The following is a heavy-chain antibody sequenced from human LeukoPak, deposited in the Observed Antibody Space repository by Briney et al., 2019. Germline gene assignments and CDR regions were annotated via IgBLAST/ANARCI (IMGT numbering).Heavy chain of an antibody. Sequence: SETLSLTCTVSGGSLSSSSYYWGWIRQPPGKGLEWIGSIYYSGSTYYNPSLKSRLTISVDTSKNQFSLKLSSLTAADTVVYYCARQIYTSGWYGHDAFDIWGQGTMVTVSS. J-gene: IGHJ3*02. V-gene: IGHV4-39*01. CDR3: ARQIYTSGWYGHDAFDI. CDR1: GGSLSSSSYY. D-gene: IGHD6-19*01. CDR2: IYYSGST.